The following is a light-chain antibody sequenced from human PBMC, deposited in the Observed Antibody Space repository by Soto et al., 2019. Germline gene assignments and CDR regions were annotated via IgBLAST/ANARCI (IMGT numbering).Light chain of an antibody. V-gene: IGKV3-15*01. Sequence: EIVFTQSPATLSLSPGERATLSCSASQSVSSYLAWYQQKPGQAPRLLIYGASTRATGIPARFSGSGSGTEFTLTISSLQSEDFTIYYCQYYNNWLATFGGGTKVDIK. CDR1: QSVSSY. CDR3: QYYNNWLAT. J-gene: IGKJ4*01. CDR2: GAS.